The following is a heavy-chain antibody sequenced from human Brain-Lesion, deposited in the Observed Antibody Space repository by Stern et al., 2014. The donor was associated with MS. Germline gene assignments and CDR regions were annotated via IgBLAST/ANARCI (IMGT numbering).Heavy chain of an antibody. Sequence: QLQLQESGPGLVKPSETLSLTCTVSGGSIGRSSYYLGWIRQPPGKGLEWIGNIFYTGSTFYDPSLKSRVTISAATSTNPFSPSLNSVTAADTAVYYCARGAGVFDSWGQGTLVTVSP. V-gene: IGHV4-39*02. CDR3: ARGAGVFDS. CDR1: GGSIGRSSYY. CDR2: IFYTGST. D-gene: IGHD6-19*01. J-gene: IGHJ4*02.